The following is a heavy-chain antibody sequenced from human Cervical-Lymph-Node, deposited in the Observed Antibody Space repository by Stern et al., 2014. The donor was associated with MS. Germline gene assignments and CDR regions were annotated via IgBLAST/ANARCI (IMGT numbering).Heavy chain of an antibody. CDR3: ASNSGGSCCYFDY. D-gene: IGHD2-15*01. J-gene: IGHJ4*02. CDR1: GYSFTSYW. V-gene: IGHV5-51*01. Sequence: EVQLVESGPEVKRPGESLKISCKGSGYSFTSYWIGWVRQMPGKGLEWMGIIYPGASDTRYSPSFQGQVTISADKSISTAYLQWSRLKASDTAMYYCASNSGGSCCYFDYWGQGTLVTVSS. CDR2: IYPGASDT.